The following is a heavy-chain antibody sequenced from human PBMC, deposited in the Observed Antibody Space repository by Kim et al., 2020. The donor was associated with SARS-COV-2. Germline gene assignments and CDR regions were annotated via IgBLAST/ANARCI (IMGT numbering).Heavy chain of an antibody. CDR3: ARGRGYTKQWRVYFDY. V-gene: IGHV4-59*01. Sequence: SETLSLTCTVSGGSISSYYWSWIRQPPGKGLEWIGYIYYSGSTNYNPSLKSRVTISVDTSKNQFSLKLSSVTAADTAVYYCARGRGYTKQWRVYFDYWGQGTLVTVSS. D-gene: IGHD6-19*01. J-gene: IGHJ4*02. CDR2: IYYSGST. CDR1: GGSISSYY.